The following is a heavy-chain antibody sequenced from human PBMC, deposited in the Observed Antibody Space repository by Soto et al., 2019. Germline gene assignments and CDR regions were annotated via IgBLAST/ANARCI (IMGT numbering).Heavy chain of an antibody. CDR2: ISGSGGST. D-gene: IGHD2-21*01. V-gene: IGHV3-23*01. CDR3: ARGLGWRRGPFDF. CDR1: GFTFSSYA. J-gene: IGHJ4*02. Sequence: GGSLRLSCAASGFTFSSYAMSWVRQAPGKGLEWVSAISGSGGSTYYAASVKGRFTISRDNANSSLSLQLTSLRDDDTALYFCARGLGWRRGPFDFWGQGTPVTVSS.